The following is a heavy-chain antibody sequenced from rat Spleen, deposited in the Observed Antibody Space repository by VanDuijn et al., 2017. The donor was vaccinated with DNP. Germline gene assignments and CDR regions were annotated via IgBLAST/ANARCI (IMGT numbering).Heavy chain of an antibody. CDR2: IWGGGST. CDR3: ARSYWRFFDY. CDR1: GFSLSANG. J-gene: IGHJ2*01. V-gene: IGHV2-16*01. D-gene: IGHD4-2*01. Sequence: QVQLKESGPGLMQPSETLSLTCTVSGFSLSANGVGWVRQPPGKGLEWIGAIWGGGSTDYNPVFNSRLSITRDISKRQVLLKMNSLQVEDTAMYFCARSYWRFFDYWGQGVMVTVSS.